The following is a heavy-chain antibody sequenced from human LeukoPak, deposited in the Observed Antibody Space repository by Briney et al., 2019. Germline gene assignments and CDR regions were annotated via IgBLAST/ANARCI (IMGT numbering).Heavy chain of an antibody. V-gene: IGHV4-38-2*02. J-gene: IGHJ6*03. CDR3: ARSSGSYHYYYFIDV. CDR2: MYHSGST. CDR1: DYSISHGYY. Sequence: SETLSLTCTVSDYSISHGYYWGWIRQAPGNGLEWIGNMYHSGSTYYNPSLESRVTISVDTSKNQISLRLSSVTAADTAVYYCARSSGSYHYYYFIDVWGKGTTVTVSS. D-gene: IGHD1-26*01.